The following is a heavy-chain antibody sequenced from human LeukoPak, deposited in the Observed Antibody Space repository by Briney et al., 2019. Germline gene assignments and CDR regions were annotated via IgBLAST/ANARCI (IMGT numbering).Heavy chain of an antibody. CDR2: IYDGGST. CDR1: GGSISNYY. Sequence: SVAVSLTCTVSGGSISNYYWNWIRQPPGKGLEWIGYIYDGGSTNYNPSLKSRVTISVDTSKNQFSLKVSSVTAADTGVYYCASATEMAKVFSFDYWGQGTLVTVSA. D-gene: IGHD2-8*01. CDR3: ASATEMAKVFSFDY. J-gene: IGHJ4*02. V-gene: IGHV4-59*08.